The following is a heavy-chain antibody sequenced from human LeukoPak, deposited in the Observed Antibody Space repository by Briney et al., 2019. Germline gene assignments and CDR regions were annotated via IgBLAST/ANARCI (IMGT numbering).Heavy chain of an antibody. J-gene: IGHJ4*02. CDR1: GFTFSNHW. CDR3: ARESITLIGAVLTTEGSGFDY. D-gene: IGHD3-22*01. Sequence: PGGSLRLSCVASGFTFSNHWMTWVRQAPGKGLEWVANINQDGSQKYDVDSVKGRFTISRDNAKKSLYLQMSSLRAEDTAVYYCARESITLIGAVLTTEGSGFDYSGQGTLVTVSS. CDR2: INQDGSQK. V-gene: IGHV3-7*01.